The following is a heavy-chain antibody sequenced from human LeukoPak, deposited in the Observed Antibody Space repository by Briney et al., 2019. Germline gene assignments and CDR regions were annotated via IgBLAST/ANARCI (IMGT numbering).Heavy chain of an antibody. CDR2: ISSSGSTI. J-gene: IGHJ4*02. CDR1: GFTFSSYE. CDR3: AREQWLVTRGAFDY. V-gene: IGHV3-48*03. Sequence: PGGSLRLSCAASGFTFSSYEMNWVRQAPGKGLEWVSYISSSGSTIYYADSVKGRFTISRDNAKNSLYLQMNSLRAGDTAVYYCAREQWLVTRGAFDYWGQGTLVTVSS. D-gene: IGHD6-19*01.